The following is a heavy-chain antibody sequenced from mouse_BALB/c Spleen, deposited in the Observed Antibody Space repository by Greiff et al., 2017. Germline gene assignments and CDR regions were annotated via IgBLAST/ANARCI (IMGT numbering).Heavy chain of an antibody. D-gene: IGHD1-1*01. V-gene: IGHV1-54*01. CDR1: GYAFTNYL. J-gene: IGHJ4*01. Sequence: QVQLQQSGAELVRPGTSVKVSCKASGYAFTNYLIEWVKQRPGQGLEWIGVINPGSGGTNYNEKFKGKATLTADKSSSTAYMQLSSLTSDDSAVYFCARRGITTVAYAMDYWGQGTSVTVSS. CDR2: INPGSGGT. CDR3: ARRGITTVAYAMDY.